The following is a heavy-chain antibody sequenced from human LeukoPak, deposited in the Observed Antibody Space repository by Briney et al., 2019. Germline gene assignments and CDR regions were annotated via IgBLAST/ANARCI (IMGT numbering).Heavy chain of an antibody. CDR1: GFSFSNYW. V-gene: IGHV3-7*01. CDR3: TREER. J-gene: IGHJ4*02. CDR2: IKDDGSEK. Sequence: PGGSLRLSCAGSGFSFSNYWMSWVRQAPGKGLEWVAYIKDDGSEKDYVDSVKGRFTISRDNAKNSLYLQMNSLRAEDTAMYYCTREERWGQGTLVTVSS.